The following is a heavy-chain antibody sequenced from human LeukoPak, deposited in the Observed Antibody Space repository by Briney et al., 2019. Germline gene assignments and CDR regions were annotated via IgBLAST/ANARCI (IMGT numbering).Heavy chain of an antibody. CDR2: IYSGGTT. J-gene: IGHJ4*02. CDR3: AKDSGRVTIFGVLIPLDY. V-gene: IGHV3-53*05. CDR1: GFIVSSYY. Sequence: GGSLRLSCAASGFIVSSYYMNWVRQAPGKGLEWVSVIYSGGTTYYADSVKGRFTISRDNSKNTLYLQMNSLKSEDTAIYYCAKDSGRVTIFGVLIPLDYWGQGTLVTVSS. D-gene: IGHD3-3*01.